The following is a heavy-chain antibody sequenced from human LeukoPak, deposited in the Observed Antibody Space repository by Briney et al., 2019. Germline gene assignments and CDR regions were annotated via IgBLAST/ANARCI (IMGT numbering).Heavy chain of an antibody. CDR1: GFTFRSYA. J-gene: IGHJ6*03. CDR2: ISGSGGST. D-gene: IGHD5-12*01. CDR3: AKGGLATTFHYYYYMDV. V-gene: IGHV3-23*01. Sequence: GGSLRLSCAASGFTFRSYAMSWVRQAPGKGLEWVSAISGSGGSTYYADSVKGRFTISIDNSKNTLYLQMNSLRAEDTAVYYCAKGGLATTFHYYYYMDVWGKGTTVTVSS.